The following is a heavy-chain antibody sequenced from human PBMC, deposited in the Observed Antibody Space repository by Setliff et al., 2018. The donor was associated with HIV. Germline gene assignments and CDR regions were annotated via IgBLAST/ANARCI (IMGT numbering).Heavy chain of an antibody. CDR3: AIDHVTNIAESGYGSTRIDP. Sequence: PSETLSLTCTVSGGSIISEISWWAWIRQPAGKGPEWLGQIYMRGGTDYNPSLEGRVTISLDTSKNQFSLKLTSVTAADTAVYYCAIDHVTNIAESGYGSTRIDPWGPGISVTVSS. CDR1: GGSIISEISW. D-gene: IGHD5-18*01. V-gene: IGHV4-61*09. J-gene: IGHJ5*02. CDR2: IYMRGGT.